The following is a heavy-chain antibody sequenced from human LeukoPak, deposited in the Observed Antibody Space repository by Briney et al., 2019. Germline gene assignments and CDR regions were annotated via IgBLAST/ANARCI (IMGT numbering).Heavy chain of an antibody. CDR1: GFTFSNAW. CDR2: IKSKTDGGTT. V-gene: IGHV3-15*01. CDR3: TTVDLVVVAATPFDY. Sequence: TGGSLRLSCAASGFTFSNAWMSWVRQAPGKGLEWVGRIKSKTDGGTTDYAAPVKGRFTISRDDSKNTLYLQMNSLKTEDTAVYYCTTVDLVVVAATPFDYWGQGTLVTVSS. J-gene: IGHJ4*02. D-gene: IGHD2-15*01.